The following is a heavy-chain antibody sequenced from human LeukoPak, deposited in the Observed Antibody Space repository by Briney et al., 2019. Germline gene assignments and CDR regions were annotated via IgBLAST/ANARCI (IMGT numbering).Heavy chain of an antibody. J-gene: IGHJ3*02. CDR3: ARRPINYDILTGTLDAFDI. Sequence: SETLSLTCTVSGGPISSYYWSWIRQPPGKGLEWIGYIYYSGSTNYNPSLKSRVTISVDTSKTQFSLNLSSVTAADTAVYYCARRPINYDILTGTLDAFDIWGQGTMVTVSS. CDR2: IYYSGST. CDR1: GGPISSYY. D-gene: IGHD3-9*01. V-gene: IGHV4-59*01.